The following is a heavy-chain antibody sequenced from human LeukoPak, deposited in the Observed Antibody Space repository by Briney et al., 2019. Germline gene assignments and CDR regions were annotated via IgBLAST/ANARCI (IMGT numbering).Heavy chain of an antibody. Sequence: SETLSLTCTVSGGSTSGYYWSWIRQPPGKGLQFIGYIHYTGSTNYNPSLESRVTLSVDTSKNQFSLKLSSVTAADTAVYYCARLYYYDSSGPPFDYWGQGTLVTVSS. CDR2: IHYTGST. CDR1: GGSTSGYY. CDR3: ARLYYYDSSGPPFDY. D-gene: IGHD3-22*01. V-gene: IGHV4-59*01. J-gene: IGHJ4*02.